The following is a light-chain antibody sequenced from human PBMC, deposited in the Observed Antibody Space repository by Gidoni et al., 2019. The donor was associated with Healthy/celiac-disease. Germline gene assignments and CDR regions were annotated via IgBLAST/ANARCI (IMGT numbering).Light chain of an antibody. CDR1: QIVSSY. V-gene: IGKV3-11*01. Sequence: EIVLTQSPATLSLSPGERATLSCRASQIVSSYSAWYQQKPGQAPRLLIYDTANRATGIPARFSGSGSGTDFTLTISSLEPEYFAVYYCQQRSNWPLLXPXTKVDIK. J-gene: IGKJ3*01. CDR2: DTA. CDR3: QQRSNWPL.